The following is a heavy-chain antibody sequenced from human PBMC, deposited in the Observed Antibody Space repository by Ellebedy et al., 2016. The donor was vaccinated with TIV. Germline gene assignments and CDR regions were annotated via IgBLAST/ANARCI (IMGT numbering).Heavy chain of an antibody. Sequence: GESLKISXKASGYDFISNWIGWVRQMPGKGLEWMGIIFPGDSNIRYRPSFQGQVTISVDKSISTAYLQWSSLKASDTAMYYCAKRGINWSFDYWGQGSLVTVSS. D-gene: IGHD1-1*01. CDR1: GYDFISNW. CDR3: AKRGINWSFDY. J-gene: IGHJ4*01. CDR2: IFPGDSNI. V-gene: IGHV5-51*01.